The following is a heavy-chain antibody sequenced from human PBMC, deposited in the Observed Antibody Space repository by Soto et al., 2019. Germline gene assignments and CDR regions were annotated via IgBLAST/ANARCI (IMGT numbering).Heavy chain of an antibody. CDR2: IIPFFGTA. V-gene: IGHV1-69*01. Sequence: QVQLVQSGAEVKKTGSSVKVSCKTSGGTFSTFGISWVRQAPGQGLEWMGGIIPFFGTAEYSQKFEDRITITADESTNTVYMDLRSLTSEDTVIYYCARTAPMDAGDKYYYDFWGQGALVTVSS. D-gene: IGHD3-16*01. CDR3: ARTAPMDAGDKYYYDF. CDR1: GGTFSTFG. J-gene: IGHJ4*02.